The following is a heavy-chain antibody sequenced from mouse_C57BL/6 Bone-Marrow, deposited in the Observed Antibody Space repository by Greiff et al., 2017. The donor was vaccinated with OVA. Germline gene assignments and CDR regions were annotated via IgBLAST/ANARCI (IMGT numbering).Heavy chain of an antibody. Sequence: DVKLVESGGGLVQPGGSLKLSCAASGFTFSDYYMYWVRQTPEKRLEWVAYISNGGGSTYYPDTVKGRFTISRDNAKNTLYLQMSRLKSEDTAMYYCARQISKGAYFDYWGQGTTLTVSS. J-gene: IGHJ2*01. CDR1: GFTFSDYY. CDR3: ARQISKGAYFDY. V-gene: IGHV5-12*01. CDR2: ISNGGGST.